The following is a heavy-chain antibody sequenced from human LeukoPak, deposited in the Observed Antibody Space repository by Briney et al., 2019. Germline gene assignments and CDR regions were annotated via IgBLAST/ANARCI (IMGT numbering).Heavy chain of an antibody. J-gene: IGHJ6*03. V-gene: IGHV4-39*07. CDR3: ARGGSDPNYYYYYMDV. D-gene: IGHD2-21*02. CDR2: IYYSGST. Sequence: SETLSLTCTASGGSISSSSYYWGWIRQPPGKGLEWIGSIYYSGSTYYNPSLKSRVTISVDTSKNQFSLKLTSVTAADTAVYYCARGGSDPNYYYYYMDVWGKGTTVTISS. CDR1: GGSISSSSYY.